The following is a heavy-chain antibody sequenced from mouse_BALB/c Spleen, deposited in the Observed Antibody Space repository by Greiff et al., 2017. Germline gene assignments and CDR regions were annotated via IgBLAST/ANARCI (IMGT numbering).Heavy chain of an antibody. CDR2: IYPGNSDT. D-gene: IGHD1-1*01. CDR1: GYTFTSYW. Sequence: VQLKQSGTVLARPGASVKMSCKASGYTFTSYWMHWVKQRPGQGLEWIGAIYPGNSDTSYNQKFKGKAKLTAVTSTSTAYMELSSLTNEDSAVYYCTRSGGSSYYYYAMDYWGQGTSVTVSS. J-gene: IGHJ4*01. CDR3: TRSGGSSYYYYAMDY. V-gene: IGHV1-5*01.